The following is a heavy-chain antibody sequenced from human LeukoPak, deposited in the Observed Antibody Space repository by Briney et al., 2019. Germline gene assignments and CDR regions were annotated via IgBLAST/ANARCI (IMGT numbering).Heavy chain of an antibody. D-gene: IGHD1-26*01. CDR2: ISSSGSTT. CDR1: GFSFSSYE. CDR3: ARSFRIVGATSGDY. V-gene: IGHV3-48*03. Sequence: GGSLRLSCAASGFSFSSYEMNWVRQAPGKGLEWVSYISSSGSTTYYADSVKGRFTISRDNAKNSLYLQMNSLRAEDTAVYYCARSFRIVGATSGDYWGQGTLVTVSS. J-gene: IGHJ4*02.